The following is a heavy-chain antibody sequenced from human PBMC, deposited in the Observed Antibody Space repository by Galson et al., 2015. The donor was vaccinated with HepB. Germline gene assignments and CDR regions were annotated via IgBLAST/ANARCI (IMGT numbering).Heavy chain of an antibody. D-gene: IGHD6-13*01. J-gene: IGHJ2*01. CDR1: GFTVSSNY. Sequence: SLRLSCAASGFTVSSNYMSWVRQAPGKGLEWVSVIYSGGSTYYADSVKGRFTIFRDNSKNTLYLQMNSLRAEDTAVYYCARDGYSSRWYVRYFDLWGRGTLVTVSS. CDR2: IYSGGST. CDR3: ARDGYSSRWYVRYFDL. V-gene: IGHV3-66*01.